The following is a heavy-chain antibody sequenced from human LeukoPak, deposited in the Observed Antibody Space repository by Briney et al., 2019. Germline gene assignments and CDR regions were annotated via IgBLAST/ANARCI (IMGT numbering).Heavy chain of an antibody. D-gene: IGHD3-10*01. CDR3: ATVSFSYRSGALPGDY. Sequence: PGGVLRLSCAAPGFTFDDYAMHWVRQAPGKGLEWVSLISGDGGSTYYADSVKGRFTISRDNSKNSLYLQMNSLRTEDTALYYCATVSFSYRSGALPGDYWGQGTLVTVSS. CDR2: ISGDGGST. CDR1: GFTFDDYA. J-gene: IGHJ4*02. V-gene: IGHV3-43*02.